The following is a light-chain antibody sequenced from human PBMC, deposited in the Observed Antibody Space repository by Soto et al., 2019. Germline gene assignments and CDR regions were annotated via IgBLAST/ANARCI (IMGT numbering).Light chain of an antibody. CDR3: MQALQSPWT. CDR2: LGS. Sequence: DIVMTQSPLSLPVTPGEPASISCRSSQSLLHSNGYNYLDWYLQKPGQSPQLLIYLGSNRASGVPDRFSGSGSGTDFTLKISRVEAEYVGVYYCMQALQSPWTFGQGTKLDIK. CDR1: QSLLHSNGYNY. J-gene: IGKJ1*01. V-gene: IGKV2-28*01.